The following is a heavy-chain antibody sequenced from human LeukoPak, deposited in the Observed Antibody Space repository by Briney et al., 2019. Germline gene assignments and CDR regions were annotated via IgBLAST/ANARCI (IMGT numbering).Heavy chain of an antibody. CDR2: VRSDGGDT. D-gene: IGHD3-10*01. CDR3: ARLLRGSAFDI. CDR1: GFTLSGYW. J-gene: IGHJ3*02. V-gene: IGHV3-74*01. Sequence: GGSLRLSCAASGFTLSGYWMHWVRQAPGKGLVWVSRVRSDGGDTTYADSVKCRFTISRDNAKNTLYLQMNSLRAEDTAVYYCARLLRGSAFDIWGQGTMVTVSS.